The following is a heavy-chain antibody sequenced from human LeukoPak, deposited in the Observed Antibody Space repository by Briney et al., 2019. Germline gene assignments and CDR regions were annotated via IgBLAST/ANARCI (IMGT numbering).Heavy chain of an antibody. Sequence: VASVKVSCKASGYTSTSYGISWVRQAPGQGLEWMGWISAYNGNTNYAQKLQGRVTMTTDTSTSTAYMELRSLRSDDTAVYYCAREYIAVAGPYYYYYMDVWGKGTTVTISS. J-gene: IGHJ6*03. V-gene: IGHV1-18*01. CDR3: AREYIAVAGPYYYYYMDV. D-gene: IGHD6-19*01. CDR1: GYTSTSYG. CDR2: ISAYNGNT.